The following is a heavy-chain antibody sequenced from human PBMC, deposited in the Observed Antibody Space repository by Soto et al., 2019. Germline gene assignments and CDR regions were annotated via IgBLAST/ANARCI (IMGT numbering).Heavy chain of an antibody. CDR2: IIPIFGTA. CDR1: GGTFSSYA. D-gene: IGHD6-13*01. Sequence: QVQLVQSGAEVKKPGSSVKVSCKASGGTFSSYAISWVRQAPGQGLEWMGGIIPIFGTANYAQKFQGRVTMTADESTSTAYMELSSLRSEDTAVYYCARAGVGSSSWTRYGMDVWGQGTTVTVSS. V-gene: IGHV1-69*12. CDR3: ARAGVGSSSWTRYGMDV. J-gene: IGHJ6*02.